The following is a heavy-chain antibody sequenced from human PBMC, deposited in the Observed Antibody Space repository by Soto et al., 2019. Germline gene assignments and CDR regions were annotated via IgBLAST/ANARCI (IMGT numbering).Heavy chain of an antibody. D-gene: IGHD1-26*01. CDR2: ISYDGSKK. CDR3: AKMDADLLPYYYYGMDV. CDR1: GFKFSDYD. J-gene: IGHJ6*02. Sequence: QVQLVESGGGVVQPGRSLRLSCAASGFKFSDYDIHWVRQAPGKGLEWVALISYDGSKKFYTDSVKGRFTISRDNSKNTMYLQIDRLRAEDTAVYYCAKMDADLLPYYYYGMDVWGQGTTVTVSS. V-gene: IGHV3-30*18.